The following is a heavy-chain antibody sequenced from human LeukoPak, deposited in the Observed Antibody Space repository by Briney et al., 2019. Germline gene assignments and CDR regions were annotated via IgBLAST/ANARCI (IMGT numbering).Heavy chain of an antibody. Sequence: SVKVSCKASGCTFSSYAISWVRQAPGQGLEWMGGIIPIFGTANYAQKFQGRVTITADESTSTAYMELSSLRAEDTAVYYCAADYGDYLNLNYYYMDGWGEGTTVTASS. CDR2: IIPIFGTA. CDR3: AADYGDYLNLNYYYMDG. D-gene: IGHD4-17*01. V-gene: IGHV1-69*01. CDR1: GCTFSSYA. J-gene: IGHJ6*03.